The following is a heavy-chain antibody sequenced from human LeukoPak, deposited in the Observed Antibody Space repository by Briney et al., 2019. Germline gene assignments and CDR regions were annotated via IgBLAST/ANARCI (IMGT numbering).Heavy chain of an antibody. J-gene: IGHJ4*02. CDR3: ARNTCSGGSCYSDY. Sequence: ASVKVSCKASGHTFTSYGISWVRQAPGQGLEWMGWISAYNGNTNYAQKLQGRVTMTTDTSTSTAYMELRSLRSDDTAVYYCARNTCSGGSCYSDYWGQGTLVTVSS. CDR2: ISAYNGNT. CDR1: GHTFTSYG. V-gene: IGHV1-18*01. D-gene: IGHD2-15*01.